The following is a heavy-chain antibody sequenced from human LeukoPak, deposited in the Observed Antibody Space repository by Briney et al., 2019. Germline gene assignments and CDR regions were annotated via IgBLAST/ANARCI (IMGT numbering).Heavy chain of an antibody. J-gene: IGHJ4*02. Sequence: ASVKVSCRASGYSFSDYAVQWVRQAPGQRLERMGWINAGNGRTEYSQNFQGRATITRDRSANTAYMELSSLRSEDTSIYYCARGRWTATETTYYLDYWGQGTLVTVSS. CDR1: GYSFSDYA. V-gene: IGHV1-3*01. CDR3: ARGRWTATETTYYLDY. D-gene: IGHD4-17*01. CDR2: INAGNGRT.